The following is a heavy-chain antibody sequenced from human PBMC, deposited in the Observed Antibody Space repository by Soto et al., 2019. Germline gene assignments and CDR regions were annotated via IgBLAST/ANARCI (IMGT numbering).Heavy chain of an antibody. CDR2: ISATGGTT. CDR3: AKASSAWYGSKNYYFDS. V-gene: IGHV3-23*01. J-gene: IGHJ4*02. CDR1: GFTFSDYA. Sequence: EVHLSESGGGVVQPGGSLRLSCVVSGFTFSDYAMDWVRQAPGKGLEWVSEISATGGTTNYADSVKGRYTISRDNSNNPLDLQPTNLRAEDTAMFYCAKASSAWYGSKNYYFDSWGQGALVTVSS. D-gene: IGHD6-19*01.